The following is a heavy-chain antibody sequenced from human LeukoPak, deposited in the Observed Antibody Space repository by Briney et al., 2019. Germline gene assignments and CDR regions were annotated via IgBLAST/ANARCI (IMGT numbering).Heavy chain of an antibody. CDR1: GGTFSSYA. J-gene: IGHJ3*02. D-gene: IGHD3-10*01. Sequence: SVKVSCKASGGTFSSYAISWVRQAPGQGLEWMGRIIPILGIANYAQKFQGRVTITADKSTSTAYMERSSLRSEDTAVYYCARAGPPTYYYGSGSYVAAFDIWGQGTMVTVSS. CDR2: IIPILGIA. V-gene: IGHV1-69*04. CDR3: ARAGPPTYYYGSGSYVAAFDI.